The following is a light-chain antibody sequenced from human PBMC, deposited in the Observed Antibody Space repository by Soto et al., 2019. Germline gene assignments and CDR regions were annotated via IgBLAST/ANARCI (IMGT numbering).Light chain of an antibody. CDR3: QQYGSSGT. V-gene: IGKV3-15*01. CDR2: DAS. J-gene: IGKJ1*01. CDR1: RSVRTK. Sequence: EIVMTQSPATLSVSPGERATLSCRASRSVRTKLAWYQQKPGQAPRLLIYDASTRATGIPARFSGSGSGTDFTLTISRLEPEDFAVYYCQQYGSSGTFGQGTKVDIK.